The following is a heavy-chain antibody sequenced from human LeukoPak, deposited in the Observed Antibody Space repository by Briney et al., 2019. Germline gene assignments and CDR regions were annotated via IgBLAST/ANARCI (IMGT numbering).Heavy chain of an antibody. Sequence: GGSLRLSCAAPGFTFSSYSMNWVRQAPGKGLEWVSSISSSSSYIYYEDSVKGRFTISRDNAKNSLYLQMNSLRAEDTAVYYCARDSIVVVPAAMEPGIYYYYYMDVWGKGTTVTVSS. CDR3: ARDSIVVVPAAMEPGIYYYYYMDV. CDR1: GFTFSSYS. D-gene: IGHD2-2*01. J-gene: IGHJ6*03. CDR2: ISSSSSYI. V-gene: IGHV3-21*01.